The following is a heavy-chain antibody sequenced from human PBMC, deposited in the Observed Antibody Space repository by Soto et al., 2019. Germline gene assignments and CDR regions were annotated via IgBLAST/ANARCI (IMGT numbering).Heavy chain of an antibody. D-gene: IGHD6-13*01. J-gene: IGHJ4*02. V-gene: IGHV4-39*01. CDR1: GGSITSNTHY. Sequence: QLQLLESGPGLLKPSETLSLTCTVSGGSITSNTHYWVWIRQPPGKGLAGSGGIYYSGTTYDNPSLKSRVTISVETSKNQYSLTLTSVTAADTAVYDCARQGSSSWSGFDYWGRGTLVTVSS. CDR2: IYYSGTT. CDR3: ARQGSSSWSGFDY.